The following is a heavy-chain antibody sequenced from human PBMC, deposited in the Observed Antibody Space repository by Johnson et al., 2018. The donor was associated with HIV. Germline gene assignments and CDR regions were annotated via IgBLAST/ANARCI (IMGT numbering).Heavy chain of an antibody. CDR1: GFIFDDYA. J-gene: IGHJ3*02. CDR2: ISWNSGSV. V-gene: IGHV3-9*01. Sequence: VHLVESGGGLVQPGRSLRLSCAASGFIFDDYAMHWVRQAPGKGLEWVSGISWNSGSVAYADSVKGRFTISRDNAKKSLYLQMNSLRAEDTALYYCAKGHWELLGGGDAFDIWGQGTMVTVSS. CDR3: AKGHWELLGGGDAFDI. D-gene: IGHD1-26*01.